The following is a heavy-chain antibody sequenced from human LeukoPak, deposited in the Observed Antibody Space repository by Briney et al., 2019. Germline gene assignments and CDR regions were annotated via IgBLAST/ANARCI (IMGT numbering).Heavy chain of an antibody. D-gene: IGHD5-12*01. CDR2: IRSKAYGGAT. CDR1: GFTFGDYV. V-gene: IGHV3-49*03. J-gene: IGHJ4*02. Sequence: PGGSLRLSCTASGFTFGDYVMSWFRQAPGKGLEWVGFIRSKAYGGATEYAASVKGRFTISRDDSKSIAYLQMNSLKTEDTVVYYCTSNIVATMSDYWGQGTLVTVSS. CDR3: TSNIVATMSDY.